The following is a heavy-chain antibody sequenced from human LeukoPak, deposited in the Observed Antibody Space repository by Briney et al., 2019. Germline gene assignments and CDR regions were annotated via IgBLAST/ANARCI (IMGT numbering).Heavy chain of an antibody. CDR1: GYTFTGYF. CDR3: AREPNY. J-gene: IGHJ4*02. CDR2: INPNGGGT. V-gene: IGHV1-2*02. Sequence: ASVKVSCKASGYTFTGYFVHWVRQAPGQGLEWVGWINPNGGGTNYAPKFQGRVTMTRDTSITTVYMELSGLRSDDTAVYFCAREPNYWGQGTPVTVSS.